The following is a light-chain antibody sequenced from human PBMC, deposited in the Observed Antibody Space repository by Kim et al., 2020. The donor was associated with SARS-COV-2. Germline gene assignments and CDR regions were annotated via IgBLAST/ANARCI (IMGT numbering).Light chain of an antibody. Sequence: APGKTATITWGGNNIGSKSVHWYQQKPGQAPVLVVYDDSDRPSGIPERFSGSNSGNTAALTISRVEAGDEADYYCQVWDSSSDHVVFGGGTQLTVL. CDR3: QVWDSSSDHVV. CDR1: NIGSKS. V-gene: IGLV3-21*03. CDR2: DDS. J-gene: IGLJ2*01.